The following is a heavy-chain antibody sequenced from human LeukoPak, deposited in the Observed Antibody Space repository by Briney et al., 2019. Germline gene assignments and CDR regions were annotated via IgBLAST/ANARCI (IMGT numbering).Heavy chain of an antibody. J-gene: IGHJ4*02. CDR1: GFTFSSYS. D-gene: IGHD2-2*01. V-gene: IGHV3-21*01. CDR2: ISSSSSYI. CDR3: ARCSSTSCYAVDY. Sequence: PGGSLRLSCAASGFTFSSYSMNWVRQAPGKGLEWVSSISSSSSYIYYADSVKGRFTISRDNAKNSLYLQMNSLRAEDTAVYYCARCSSTSCYAVDYWGQGTLVTVSS.